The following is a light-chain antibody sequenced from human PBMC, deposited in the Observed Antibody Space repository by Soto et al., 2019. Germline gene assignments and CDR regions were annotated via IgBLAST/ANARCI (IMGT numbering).Light chain of an antibody. CDR3: SSYTSSSTLL. V-gene: IGLV2-14*01. CDR2: AVS. J-gene: IGLJ2*01. CDR1: SSDVGGYNY. Sequence: QSALTQPASVSGSPGQSITISCTGTSSDVGGYNYVSWYQQHPGKAPKLMIYAVSNRPSGVSNRFSGSKSGNTASLTISGLQDEDEAYYYCSSYTSSSTLLFGGGTKLTVL.